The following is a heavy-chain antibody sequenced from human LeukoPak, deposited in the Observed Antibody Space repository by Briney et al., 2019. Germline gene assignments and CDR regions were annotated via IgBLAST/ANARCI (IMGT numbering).Heavy chain of an antibody. CDR1: GYALTELS. J-gene: IGHJ4*02. D-gene: IGHD4-11*01. CDR2: FDPEDGET. Sequence: ASVKVSCKVSGYALTELSMHWVRQAPGKGLEWMGGFDPEDGETIYAQKFQGRVTMTEDTSTDTAYMYLSSLRSEDTAVYYCVKDYSHVIDYWGQGTLVTVSS. CDR3: VKDYSHVIDY. V-gene: IGHV1-24*01.